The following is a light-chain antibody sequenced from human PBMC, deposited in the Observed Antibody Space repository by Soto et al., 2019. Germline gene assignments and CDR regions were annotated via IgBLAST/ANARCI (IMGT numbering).Light chain of an antibody. J-gene: IGKJ1*01. Sequence: EIVMTQSPATLSVSPGERATLSCRASQGVGSDLAWYQQKPGQAPRLLIYGASTRATGIPARFSGSGSGTEFTLTISSLQSEDFAVYYCQQYNNWPRVFGQGTKVDIK. CDR2: GAS. V-gene: IGKV3-15*01. CDR1: QGVGSD. CDR3: QQYNNWPRV.